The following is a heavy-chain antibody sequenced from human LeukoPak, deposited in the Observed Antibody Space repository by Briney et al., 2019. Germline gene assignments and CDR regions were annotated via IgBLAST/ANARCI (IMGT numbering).Heavy chain of an antibody. CDR3: ARAPLAGRNFMNSFDY. V-gene: IGHV3-66*01. CDR2: IYSGGST. Sequence: GGSLRLSCAASEFSVGSNYMTWVRQAPGKGLEWVSLIYSGGSTYYADSVKGRFTISRDNSKNTLYLQMNSLRAEDTAVYYCARAPLAGRNFMNSFDYWGQGTLVTVSS. CDR1: EFSVGSNY. D-gene: IGHD4-23*01. J-gene: IGHJ4*02.